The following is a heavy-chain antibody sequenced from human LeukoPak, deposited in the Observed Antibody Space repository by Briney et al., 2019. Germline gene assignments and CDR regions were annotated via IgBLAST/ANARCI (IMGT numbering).Heavy chain of an antibody. J-gene: IGHJ4*02. V-gene: IGHV1-2*06. D-gene: IGHD1-26*01. CDR3: TRESGSYQGKYH. CDR2: INPNSGGT. Sequence: ASVKVSCKASGYTFTGYYMHWVRQAPGQGLEWMGRINPNSGGTNYAQKFQGRVTMTGDTSISTAYMELSSLRSDDTAVYYCTRESGSYQGKYHRGQGTLVTVSS. CDR1: GYTFTGYY.